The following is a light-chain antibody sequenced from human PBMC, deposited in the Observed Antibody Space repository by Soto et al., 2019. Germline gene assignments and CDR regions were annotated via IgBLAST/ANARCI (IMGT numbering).Light chain of an antibody. CDR3: QQYNTYSPTWT. J-gene: IGKJ1*01. V-gene: IGKV1-5*01. CDR2: DAS. CDR1: QIISNW. Sequence: DIQMTQSRSTLSASVGYRSPLTGLALQIISNWLSWYQQKPWKAPKLLIYDASTFEGGVPSRFSGSGSGTEFTLTIKSLQRDDFATYYCQQYNTYSPTWTFGQGTKVDIK.